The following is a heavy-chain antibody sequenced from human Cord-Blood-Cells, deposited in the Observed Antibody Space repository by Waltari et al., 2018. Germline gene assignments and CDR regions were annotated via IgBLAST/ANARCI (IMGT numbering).Heavy chain of an antibody. Sequence: QVQLVQSGAEVKKPGASVKVSCKASGYTFTSYYMHWVRQAPGQGLEWMGIISPSGGSTSYAQKFQGRVTMTRDTSTSTVYMELSSLRSEDTAVYYCAREFGRAAAQLVYYYYGMDVWGQGTTVTVSS. CDR2: ISPSGGST. J-gene: IGHJ6*02. CDR1: GYTFTSYY. V-gene: IGHV1-46*01. CDR3: AREFGRAAAQLVYYYYGMDV. D-gene: IGHD6-13*01.